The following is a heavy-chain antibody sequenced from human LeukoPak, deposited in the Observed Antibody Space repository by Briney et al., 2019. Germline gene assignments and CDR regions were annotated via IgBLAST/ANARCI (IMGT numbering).Heavy chain of an antibody. J-gene: IGHJ5*02. CDR1: GGSFSGYY. V-gene: IGHV4-34*01. Sequence: PSETLSLTCAVYGGSFSGYYWSWIRQPPGKGLEWIGEINHSGSTNYNPSLKSRVTISVDTSKNQFSLKLSSVTAADTAVYYCARSPPYCSSTSCYIGWDNWFDPWGQGTLVTVSS. D-gene: IGHD2-2*02. CDR3: ARSPPYCSSTSCYIGWDNWFDP. CDR2: INHSGST.